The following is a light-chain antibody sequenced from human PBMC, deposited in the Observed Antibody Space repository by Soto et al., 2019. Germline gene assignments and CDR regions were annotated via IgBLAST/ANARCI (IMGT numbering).Light chain of an antibody. CDR1: SSDVGGYNY. CDR3: SLYTSENTYV. V-gene: IGLV2-11*01. Sequence: QSVLTQPRSVSGSPGQSVTISCTGTSSDVGGYNYVSWYQQHPGKAPKLMIYEARNRPSGVPDRFSGSKSGNTASLTISGLQAADEADYYCSLYTSENTYVFGTGTKVTVL. CDR2: EAR. J-gene: IGLJ1*01.